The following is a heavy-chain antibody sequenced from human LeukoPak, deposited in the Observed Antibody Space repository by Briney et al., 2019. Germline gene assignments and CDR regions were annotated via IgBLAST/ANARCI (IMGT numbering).Heavy chain of an antibody. CDR1: GGTFSSYA. V-gene: IGHV1-69*05. J-gene: IGHJ4*02. D-gene: IGHD3-22*01. CDR3: ARTDSSGYQYYFDY. Sequence: SVKVSCKASGGTFSSYAISWVRQAPGQRLEWMGGIIPIFGTANYAQKFQGRVTITTDESTSTAYMELSSLRSEDTAVYYCARTDSSGYQYYFDYWGQGTLVTVSS. CDR2: IIPIFGTA.